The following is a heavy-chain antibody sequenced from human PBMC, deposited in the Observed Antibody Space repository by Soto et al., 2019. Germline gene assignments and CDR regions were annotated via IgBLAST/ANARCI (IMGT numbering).Heavy chain of an antibody. V-gene: IGHV1-69*13. Sequence: SVKVSCKASGGTFSSYAISWVRQAPGQGLEWMGGIIPIFGTANYAQKFQGRVTITADESTSTAYMELSSLRSEDTAVYYCARGRHLIGYSSSWYNRPPTPWGQGTLVTVSS. CDR1: GGTFSSYA. D-gene: IGHD6-13*01. CDR3: ARGRHLIGYSSSWYNRPPTP. J-gene: IGHJ5*02. CDR2: IIPIFGTA.